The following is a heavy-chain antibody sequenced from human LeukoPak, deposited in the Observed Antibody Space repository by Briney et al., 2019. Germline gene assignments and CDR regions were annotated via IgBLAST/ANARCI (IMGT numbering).Heavy chain of an antibody. CDR3: ARVVVAAMGYYYYYGMDV. CDR1: GYTFTSYD. CDR2: MNPNSGNT. Sequence: ASVKVSCKASGYTFTSYDTNWVRQATGQGLEWMGWMNPNSGNTGYAQKFQGRVTMTSNTSISTAYMELSSLRSEDTAVYYCARVVVAAMGYYYYYGMDVWGQGTTVTVSS. V-gene: IGHV1-8*01. J-gene: IGHJ6*02. D-gene: IGHD2-15*01.